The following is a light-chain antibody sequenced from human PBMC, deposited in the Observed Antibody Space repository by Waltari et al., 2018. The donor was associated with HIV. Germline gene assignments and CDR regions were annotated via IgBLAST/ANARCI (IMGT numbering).Light chain of an antibody. J-gene: IGKJ3*01. Sequence: DIQMTQSPSSLSASLGDSVVITCRASQTISVYLNWYQQQSGRAPKLLIYAAFSLQDGVPSRFSGSGSGTDFTLTINSLQVEDFATYYCQQSYRGLTFGPGTNVDV. CDR1: QTISVY. V-gene: IGKV1-39*01. CDR2: AAF. CDR3: QQSYRGLT.